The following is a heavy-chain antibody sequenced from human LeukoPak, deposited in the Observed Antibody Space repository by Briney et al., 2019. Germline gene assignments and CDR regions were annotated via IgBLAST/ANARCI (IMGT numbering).Heavy chain of an antibody. CDR1: GGSFSGYY. CDR2: INHSGST. V-gene: IGHV4-34*01. J-gene: IGHJ3*01. Sequence: SETLSLTCAVYGGSFSGYYWSWIRQPPGKGLEWIGEINHSGSTYYNPSLKSRVTISVDTSKNQFSLKLSSVTAADTAVYYCARHSIGGNKDFDFWGQGTMVSVSS. D-gene: IGHD4-23*01. CDR3: ARHSIGGNKDFDF.